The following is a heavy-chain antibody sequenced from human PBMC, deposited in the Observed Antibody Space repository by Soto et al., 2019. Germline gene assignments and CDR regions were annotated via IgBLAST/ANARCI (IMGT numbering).Heavy chain of an antibody. CDR3: ARLLSGWPPFDY. CDR1: GGSISSSNW. CDR2: IYHSGST. J-gene: IGHJ4*02. V-gene: IGHV4-4*02. Sequence: QVQLQESGPGLVKPSGTLSLTCAVSGGSISSSNWWSWVRQPPGKGLEWIGEIYHSGSTNYNPSLKSRLTISVDKSMNQFSLKLCSVTAADTAVYYCARLLSGWPPFDYWGQGTLVTVSS. D-gene: IGHD6-19*01.